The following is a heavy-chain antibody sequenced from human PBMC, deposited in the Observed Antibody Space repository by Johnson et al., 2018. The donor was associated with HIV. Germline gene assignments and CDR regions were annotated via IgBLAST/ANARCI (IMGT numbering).Heavy chain of an antibody. D-gene: IGHD3-16*01. Sequence: VQLVESGGGVVQPGGSLRLSCAASGLTFSSYGMHWVRQAPGKGLEWMAFIRYDGNNKYYADSVKGRFTISRDNSKNTLYLQMNSLRADDTAVYYCAKRPVWAPRDAFDIWGQGTMVTVSS. CDR1: GLTFSSYG. CDR2: IRYDGNNK. J-gene: IGHJ3*02. V-gene: IGHV3-30*02. CDR3: AKRPVWAPRDAFDI.